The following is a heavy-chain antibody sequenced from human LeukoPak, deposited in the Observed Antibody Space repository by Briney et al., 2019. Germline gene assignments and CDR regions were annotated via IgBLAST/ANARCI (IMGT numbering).Heavy chain of an antibody. V-gene: IGHV3-21*01. CDR1: GFTFSSYS. CDR3: ARAAIAAARIYYYMDV. CDR2: ISTSSSYI. J-gene: IGHJ6*03. D-gene: IGHD6-13*01. Sequence: GGSLRLSCAASGFTFSSYSMNWVRQAPGKGLEWVSFISTSSSYIHNADSVKGRFTISRDNAENSLYLQMNSVRAEDTAVYYCARAAIAAARIYYYMDVWGNGTTVTVSS.